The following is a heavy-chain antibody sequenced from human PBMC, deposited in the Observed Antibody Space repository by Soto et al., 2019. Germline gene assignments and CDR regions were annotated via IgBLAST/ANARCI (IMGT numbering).Heavy chain of an antibody. J-gene: IGHJ5*01. CDR2: ISSSSSYI. CDR3: ARVHDYGLTNLFDT. D-gene: IGHD4-17*01. V-gene: IGHV3-21*01. Sequence: PGGALRLSCAASVFTFNTFSMNWVRQAPGKGLEWVSTISSSSSYIYYADSVKGRFTISRDNAKNALFLQMNSLRAEDTAVYYCARVHDYGLTNLFDTWGHGTLVAASS. CDR1: VFTFNTFS.